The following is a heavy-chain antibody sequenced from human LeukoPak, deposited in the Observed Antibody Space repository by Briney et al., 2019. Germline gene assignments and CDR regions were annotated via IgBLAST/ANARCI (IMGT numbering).Heavy chain of an antibody. Sequence: PGVSLRLSCAASGLPISCDALTGVRQAPGKGRECVSGNCGSNKCYADPLRGRFTIPRHDSKNTLYVQLNNLSADHTTGGYFPKRRSGNTGPFDDRGRGTLVTVSP. CDR1: GLPISCDA. CDR2: NCGSNK. J-gene: IGHJ4*02. D-gene: IGHD1-26*01. V-gene: IGHV3-23*01. CDR3: PKRRSGNTGPFDD.